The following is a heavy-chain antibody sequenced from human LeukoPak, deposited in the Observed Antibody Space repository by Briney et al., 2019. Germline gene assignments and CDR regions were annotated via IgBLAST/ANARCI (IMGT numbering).Heavy chain of an antibody. V-gene: IGHV1-69*04. D-gene: IGHD4-11*01. CDR3: ARDKDDYSNYGPPSGMDV. CDR1: GGTFSSYA. Sequence: SVRVSCKASGGTFSSYAISWVRQAPGQGLEWMGRIIPIFGIANYAQKFQGRVTITADKSTSTAYMELSSLRSEDTAVYYCARDKDDYSNYGPPSGMDVWGQGTTVTVSS. J-gene: IGHJ6*02. CDR2: IIPIFGIA.